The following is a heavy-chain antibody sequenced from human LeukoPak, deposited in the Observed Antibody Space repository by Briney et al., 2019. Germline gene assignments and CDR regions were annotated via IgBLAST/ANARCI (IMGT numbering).Heavy chain of an antibody. D-gene: IGHD6-13*01. CDR3: AILRGYSSYPFDP. CDR1: GFTFSSYS. J-gene: IGHJ5*02. V-gene: IGHV4-34*08. CDR2: INHSGST. Sequence: GSLRLSCAASGFTFSSYSMNWVRQAPGKGLEWIGEINHSGSTNYNPSLKSRVTIPVDTSKNQFSLKLSSVTAADTAVYYCAILRGYSSYPFDPWGQGTLVTVSS.